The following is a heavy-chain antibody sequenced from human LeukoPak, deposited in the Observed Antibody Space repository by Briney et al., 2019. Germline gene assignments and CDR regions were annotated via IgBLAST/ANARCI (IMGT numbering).Heavy chain of an antibody. D-gene: IGHD3-10*01. CDR1: GGSISSGDYY. Sequence: SETLSLTCTVSGGSISSGDYYWSWIRQPPGKGLEWIGYIYYSGSTYYNPSLKSRVTISVDTSKNQFSLKLSSVTAADTAVYYCARASDKMNWLDPWGQGTLVTVSS. V-gene: IGHV4-30-4*01. CDR2: IYYSGST. CDR3: ARASDKMNWLDP. J-gene: IGHJ5*02.